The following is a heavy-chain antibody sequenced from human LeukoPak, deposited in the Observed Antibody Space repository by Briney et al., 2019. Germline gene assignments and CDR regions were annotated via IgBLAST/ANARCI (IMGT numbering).Heavy chain of an antibody. CDR1: GGSVSSGRYY. D-gene: IGHD3-10*01. V-gene: IGHV4-61*01. J-gene: IGHJ4*02. CDR3: ARGDYYGSGSYYRRPFDS. Sequence: PSETLSLTCTVSGGSVSSGRYYWSWIRQPPGKGLEWIGYIYYSGSTNYNPSLKSRVSISVDTSKNQFSLKLSSVTAADTAVYYCARGDYYGSGSYYRRPFDSWGQGTLVTVSS. CDR2: IYYSGST.